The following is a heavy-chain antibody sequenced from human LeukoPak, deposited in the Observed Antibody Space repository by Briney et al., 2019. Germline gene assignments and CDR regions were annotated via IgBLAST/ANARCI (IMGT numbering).Heavy chain of an antibody. V-gene: IGHV4-59*01. CDR3: ARYCSGGSCYRAGKDAFDI. CDR1: GGSISSYS. Sequence: PSETLSLTCTVSGGSISSYSWSWIRQPPGKGLEWIGFIYYSGSTNYNPSLKSRVTISVDTSKNQFSLKLSSVIAADTAVYYCARYCSGGSCYRAGKDAFDIWGQGTMVTVSS. D-gene: IGHD2-15*01. J-gene: IGHJ3*02. CDR2: IYYSGST.